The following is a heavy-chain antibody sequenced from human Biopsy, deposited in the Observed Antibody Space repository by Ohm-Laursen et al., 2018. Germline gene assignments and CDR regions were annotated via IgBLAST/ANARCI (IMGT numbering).Heavy chain of an antibody. Sequence: GTLSLTCTVSGGSFTGHYWSWIRQPPGQGLVWLGHISYTGYTSYNASLKSRVTISVDTSRNHFSLRLSSLTAADKAVYYCARGSNDFGGLYFPRWGQGTLLTVSS. CDR3: ARGSNDFGGLYFPR. V-gene: IGHV4-59*11. J-gene: IGHJ4*02. D-gene: IGHD4-23*01. CDR2: ISYTGYT. CDR1: GGSFTGHY.